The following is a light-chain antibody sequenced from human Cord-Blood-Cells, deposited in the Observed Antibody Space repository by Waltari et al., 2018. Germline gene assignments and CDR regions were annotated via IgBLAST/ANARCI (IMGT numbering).Light chain of an antibody. CDR1: QSISSW. V-gene: IGKV1-5*01. J-gene: IGKJ4*01. CDR2: DAS. Sequence: DIQMTQPPSTLSASVGARFPITCRASQSISSWLAWYQQKPGKAPKLLIYDASSLESGVPSRFSGSGSGTEFTLTISSLQPDDCATYYCQQYNSYSPLTFGGGTKVEIK. CDR3: QQYNSYSPLT.